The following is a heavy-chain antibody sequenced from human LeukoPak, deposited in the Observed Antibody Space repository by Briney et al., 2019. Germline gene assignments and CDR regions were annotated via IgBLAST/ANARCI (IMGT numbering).Heavy chain of an antibody. D-gene: IGHD3-3*01. Sequence: SVKVSCKGSVGTYSSYVISWVRQAPGQGLEWMGGIIPIFGTANYAQKFQGRVTITTDESTSTAYMELSSVRSEDTAVYYCARVPTIFGGTNWFDPWGQGTLVTVSS. CDR3: ARVPTIFGGTNWFDP. J-gene: IGHJ5*02. CDR1: VGTYSSYV. V-gene: IGHV1-69*05. CDR2: IIPIFGTA.